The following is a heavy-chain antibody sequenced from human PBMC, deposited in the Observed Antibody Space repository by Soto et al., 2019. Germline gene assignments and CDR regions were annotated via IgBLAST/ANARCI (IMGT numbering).Heavy chain of an antibody. J-gene: IGHJ5*02. CDR1: GFTFTNHD. CDR2: METKRGSS. Sequence: QVQLVQSGAEVKKPGASVKVSCKASGFTFTNHDINWVRQAAGQGPEWMGYMETKRGSSGSAQKFRGRLTMTRDTSISTAYMELRSLTSDDTGVYYCARGVELTTVRGLTDLWGQGTLVTVSS. V-gene: IGHV1-8*01. D-gene: IGHD3-10*01. CDR3: ARGVELTTVRGLTDL.